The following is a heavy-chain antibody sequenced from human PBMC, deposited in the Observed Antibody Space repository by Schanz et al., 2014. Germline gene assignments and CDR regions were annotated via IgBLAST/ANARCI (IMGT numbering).Heavy chain of an antibody. CDR3: AKVRGDQRGAFDS. CDR1: GFTFSTYW. J-gene: IGHJ4*02. D-gene: IGHD4-17*01. Sequence: EAQLLESGGGLVQPGGSLRLSCAASGFTFSTYWMHWVRQAPGKGLVWVSGISWNSVSIGYADSVKGRFTISRDNAKNSLYLQMNSLRVDDTAFYFCAKVRGDQRGAFDSWGQGTLVTVSS. V-gene: IGHV3-9*01. CDR2: ISWNSVSI.